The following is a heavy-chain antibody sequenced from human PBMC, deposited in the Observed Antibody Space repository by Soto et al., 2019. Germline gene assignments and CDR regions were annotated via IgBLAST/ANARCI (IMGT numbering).Heavy chain of an antibody. Sequence: SETLSLTCSFSIGSMNIGGYYWSWIRQHPGKGLEWIGYIYSNGDTYYNPSLKSRVTISVDTSRNHFSLNLTSVTAADTAVYYCARRGGSSSGYYYYAMDVWGQGTPVTVSS. V-gene: IGHV4-31*03. J-gene: IGHJ6*01. CDR2: IYSNGDT. CDR3: ARRGGSSSGYYYYAMDV. CDR1: IGSMNIGGYY. D-gene: IGHD6-6*01.